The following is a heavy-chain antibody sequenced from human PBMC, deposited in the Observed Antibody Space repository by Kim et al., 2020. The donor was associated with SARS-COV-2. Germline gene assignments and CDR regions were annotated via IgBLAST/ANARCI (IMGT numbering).Heavy chain of an antibody. CDR2: IYSGGST. CDR1: GFTVSSNY. Sequence: GGSLRLSCAASGFTVSSNYMSWVRQAPGKGLEWVSVIYSGGSTYYADSGKGRFTISRDNSKNTMYLQMNSLRAGDTAGYYCAGEQGGEYSYYYYGIDVWGQGTTVTVSS. CDR3: AGEQGGEYSYYYYGIDV. D-gene: IGHD3-10*01. J-gene: IGHJ6*02. V-gene: IGHV3-53*01.